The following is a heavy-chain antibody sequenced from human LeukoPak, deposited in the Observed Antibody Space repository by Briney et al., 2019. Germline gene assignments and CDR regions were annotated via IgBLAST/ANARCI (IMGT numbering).Heavy chain of an antibody. CDR1: GGTISSGDYY. CDR2: IYYSGST. J-gene: IGHJ6*01. D-gene: IGHD3-10*01. Sequence: SETLSLTCTVSGGTISSGDYYWSWIRQPPGKGLEWIGYIYYSGSTYYNPSLKSRVTISVDTSKNQFSLKLSSVTAADTAVYYCAGGYGSGPKSGMDVWGQGTTVTVSS. V-gene: IGHV4-30-4*01. CDR3: AGGYGSGPKSGMDV.